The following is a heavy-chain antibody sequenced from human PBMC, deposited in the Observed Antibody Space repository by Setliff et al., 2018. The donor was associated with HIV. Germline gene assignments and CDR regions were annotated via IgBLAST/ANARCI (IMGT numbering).Heavy chain of an antibody. D-gene: IGHD3-16*01. CDR1: GFTFWSHS. J-gene: IGHJ4*02. V-gene: IGHV3-48*01. CDR2: ISRGGDSI. CDR3: AKDKSYHDYIWGSSVLAY. Sequence: PGGSLRLSCAASGFTFWSHSMLWVRQAPGKGLQWVAYISRGGDSIFYEDSVKGRFTISRDNSKNTLFLQMNSLRPEDTAIYYCAKDKSYHDYIWGSSVLAYWGQGTLVTVSS.